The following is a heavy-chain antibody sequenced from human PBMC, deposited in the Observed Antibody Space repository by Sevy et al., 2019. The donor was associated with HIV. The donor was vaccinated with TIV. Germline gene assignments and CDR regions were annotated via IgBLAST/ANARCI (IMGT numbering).Heavy chain of an antibody. V-gene: IGHV3-23*01. J-gene: IGHJ4*02. Sequence: GGSLRLSCAASGFTFSSYDMSWVSQAPGKGLEWVSGISPTGGTTHYAESVKGRFIISRDNSKKTLFLQMNSLRAEDTALYYCAKDLEQQLGPDYWGQGTQVTVSS. CDR1: GFTFSSYD. CDR3: AKDLEQQLGPDY. CDR2: ISPTGGTT. D-gene: IGHD6-13*01.